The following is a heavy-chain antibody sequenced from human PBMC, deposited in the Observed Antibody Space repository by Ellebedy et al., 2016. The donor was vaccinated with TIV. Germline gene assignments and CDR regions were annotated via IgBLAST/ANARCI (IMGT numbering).Heavy chain of an antibody. CDR1: GGSISSSSYF. D-gene: IGHD2/OR15-2a*01. CDR3: ARPLRSTGTTSIYFDY. V-gene: IGHV4-39*01. Sequence: SETLSLXXTVSGGSISSSSYFWGWIRQPPGQGLEWIGIIYYSGSTYYNPSLNSRVSISVDRAQNQFPLNLNSVTASDTAVYDCARPLRSTGTTSIYFDYWGQGTLVTVAS. J-gene: IGHJ4*02. CDR2: IYYSGST.